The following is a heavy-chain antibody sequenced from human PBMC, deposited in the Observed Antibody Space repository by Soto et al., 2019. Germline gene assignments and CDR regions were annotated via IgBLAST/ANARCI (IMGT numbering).Heavy chain of an antibody. D-gene: IGHD4-17*01. J-gene: IGHJ5*02. CDR3: ARGYAPPFDP. V-gene: IGHV4-34*01. CDR2: INHSGST. Sequence: SETLSLTCAVYGGSFSGYYWSWIRQPPGKGLEWIGEINHSGSTNYNPSLKSRVTISVDTSKNQFSLKLSSVTAADTAVYYCARGYAPPFDPWGQGTLVTVS. CDR1: GGSFSGYY.